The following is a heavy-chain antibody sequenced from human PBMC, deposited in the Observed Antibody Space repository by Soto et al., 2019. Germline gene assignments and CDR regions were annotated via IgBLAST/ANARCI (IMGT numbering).Heavy chain of an antibody. J-gene: IGHJ6*02. CDR3: VHRHYYGWGRPDVDV. D-gene: IGHD3-10*01. CDR2: LYWADDK. V-gene: IGHV2-5*02. CDR1: GFSFSTTGMG. Sequence: QITLKESGPTLVRPTETLTLTCSFSGFSFSTTGMGVGWVRQPPGEALERLALLYWADDKRYSPSLKSRLTISEDTSKDQVVLIMTSMDVVDTATYYCVHRHYYGWGRPDVDVWGQGIKVTVSS.